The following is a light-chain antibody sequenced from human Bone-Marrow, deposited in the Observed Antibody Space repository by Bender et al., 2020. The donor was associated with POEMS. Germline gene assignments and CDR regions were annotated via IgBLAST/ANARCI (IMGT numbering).Light chain of an antibody. CDR2: DVT. CDR1: SSDVGAYDY. V-gene: IGLV2-14*03. Sequence: QSALTQPASVSGSPGQSITISCTGTSSDVGAYDYVSWYQQFPGRAPKLIIYDVTNRPSGVSDRFSGSQSGNTASLTISGLQADDEANFYCTSYTSSAAPYVVFGGGTTLTVL. J-gene: IGLJ2*01. CDR3: TSYTSSAAPYVV.